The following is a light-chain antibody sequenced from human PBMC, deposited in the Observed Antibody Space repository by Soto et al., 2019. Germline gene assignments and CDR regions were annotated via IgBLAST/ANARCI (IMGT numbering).Light chain of an antibody. CDR2: GVS. V-gene: IGLV2-14*03. CDR1: SSDVGAYKY. J-gene: IGLJ1*01. CDR3: SSYTTSSTLYV. Sequence: QSALTQPASVSGSPGQSVTISCTGTSSDVGAYKYVSWYQKHPGKAPKLMIYGVSNRPSGISNRFSGSKSGNTAFLTISGLQAEDEADYYCSSYTTSSTLYVFGPGTKLTVL.